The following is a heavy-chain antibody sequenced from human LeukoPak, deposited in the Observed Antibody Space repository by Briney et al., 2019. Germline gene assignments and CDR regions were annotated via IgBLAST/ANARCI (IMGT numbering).Heavy chain of an antibody. D-gene: IGHD3-3*01. CDR1: GGSISSGDYY. J-gene: IGHJ4*02. Sequence: SETLSLTCTVSGGSISSGDYYWSWIRQPQGKGLEWIGYIYYSGSTYYNPSLKSRVTISVDTSKNQFPLKLSSVTAADTAVYYCAGRITIFGVVSDYWGQGTLVTVSS. CDR3: AGRITIFGVVSDY. CDR2: IYYSGST. V-gene: IGHV4-30-4*08.